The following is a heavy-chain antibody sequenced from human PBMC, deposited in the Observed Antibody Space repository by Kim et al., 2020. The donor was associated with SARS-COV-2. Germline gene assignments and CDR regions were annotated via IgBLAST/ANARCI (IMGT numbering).Heavy chain of an antibody. D-gene: IGHD5-12*01. J-gene: IGHJ4*02. V-gene: IGHV1-3*01. Sequence: SQKFQGRVTITRDTSASTAYMELSSLRSEDTAVYYCARAEAYLWWLNFDYWGQGTLVTVSS. CDR3: ARAEAYLWWLNFDY.